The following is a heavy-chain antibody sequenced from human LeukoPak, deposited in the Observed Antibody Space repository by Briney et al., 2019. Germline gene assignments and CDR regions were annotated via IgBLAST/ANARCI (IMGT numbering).Heavy chain of an antibody. Sequence: PSETLSLTCTVSGGSISSYYWNWLRQRPGKGLEWFGYISHSGSTNHTPSLKSRVTISVDTSKNQFSLKPSSVTAADPAMYYCAVMSRRDGSGWFDPCGQGTLVTVSS. J-gene: IGHJ5*02. CDR2: ISHSGST. CDR3: AVMSRRDGSGWFDP. CDR1: GGSISSYY. D-gene: IGHD5-24*01. V-gene: IGHV4-59*01.